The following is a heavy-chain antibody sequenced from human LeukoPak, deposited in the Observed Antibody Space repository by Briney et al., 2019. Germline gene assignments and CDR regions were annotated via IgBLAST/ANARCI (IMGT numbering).Heavy chain of an antibody. Sequence: GGSLRLSCAASGFTFSDYYMSWIRQAPGKGLEWFSYISSSSSYTNYADSVKGRFTISRDNAKNSLYLQMNSLRAEDTAVYYCARDLAKDYDILTGYNYWGQGTLVTVSS. V-gene: IGHV3-11*06. CDR3: ARDLAKDYDILTGYNY. CDR2: ISSSSSYT. D-gene: IGHD3-9*01. CDR1: GFTFSDYY. J-gene: IGHJ4*02.